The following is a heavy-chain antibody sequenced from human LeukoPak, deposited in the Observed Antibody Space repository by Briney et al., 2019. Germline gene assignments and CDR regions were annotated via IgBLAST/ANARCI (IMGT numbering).Heavy chain of an antibody. CDR1: GGSISSSNW. D-gene: IGHD6-13*01. V-gene: IGHV4-4*02. CDR3: ARWGAAAGTPWFDP. CDR2: IYHSGST. J-gene: IGHJ5*02. Sequence: PSETLSLTCAVSGGSISSSNWWSWVRQPPGRGLEWIGEIYHSGSTNYNPSLKSRVTISVDKSKNQFSLKLSSVTAADTAVYYCARWGAAAGTPWFDPWGQGTLVTVSS.